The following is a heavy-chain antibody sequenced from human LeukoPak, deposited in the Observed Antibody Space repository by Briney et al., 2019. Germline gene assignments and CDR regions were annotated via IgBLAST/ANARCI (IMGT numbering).Heavy chain of an antibody. CDR3: ARVLSMVFDAFNI. J-gene: IGHJ3*02. CDR2: ISGDGATT. Sequence: GGSLRLSCAASGFTFDEYAFHWVRQAPGKGLEWVSLISGDGATTYYAASVKGRFTISRDNNKNSLYLQMNSLGTEDTALYYCARVLSMVFDAFNIWGQGTLVTVSS. V-gene: IGHV3-43*02. CDR1: GFTFDEYA. D-gene: IGHD4/OR15-4a*01.